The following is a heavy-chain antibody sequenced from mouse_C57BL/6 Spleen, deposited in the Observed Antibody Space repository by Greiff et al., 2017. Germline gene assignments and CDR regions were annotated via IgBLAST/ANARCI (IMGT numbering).Heavy chain of an antibody. Sequence: EVKLMESEGGLVQPGSSMKLSCTASGFTFSDYYMAWVRQVPEKGLEWVANINYDGSSTYYLDSLKSRFIISRDNAKNILYLQMSSLKSEDTATYYCAREDSEDYYAMDYWGQGTSVTVSS. CDR3: AREDSEDYYAMDY. CDR1: GFTFSDYY. V-gene: IGHV5-16*01. J-gene: IGHJ4*01. CDR2: INYDGSST. D-gene: IGHD2-12*01.